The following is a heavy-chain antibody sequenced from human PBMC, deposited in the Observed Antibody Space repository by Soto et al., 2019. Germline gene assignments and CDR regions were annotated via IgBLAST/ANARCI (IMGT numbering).Heavy chain of an antibody. J-gene: IGHJ5*02. V-gene: IGHV3-15*01. D-gene: IGHD4-17*01. CDR2: IKSKTDGGTT. CDR3: TTVTGTTVTTKDDRYH. CDR1: GFTFSNAW. Sequence: GGSLRLSCAASGFTFSNAWMSWVRQAPGKGLEWVGRIKSKTDGGTTDYAAPVKGRFTISRDDSKNTLYLQMNSLKTEDTAVYYCTTVTGTTVTTKDDRYHWGQGTLVTVSS.